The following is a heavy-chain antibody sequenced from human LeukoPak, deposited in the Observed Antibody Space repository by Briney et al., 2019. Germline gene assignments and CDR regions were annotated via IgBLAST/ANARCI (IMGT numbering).Heavy chain of an antibody. Sequence: SETLSLTCAVYGGSFSDYDWSWIRQPPGKGLEWIGEISPGGSTNCDPSLKSRFSMSIDTSRSQFSLNLRSVTAADTAVYYCARRGSSGYYYYYYYMDVWGKGTTVTISS. J-gene: IGHJ6*03. CDR3: ARRGSSGYYYYYYYMDV. CDR1: GGSFSDYD. CDR2: ISPGGST. D-gene: IGHD3-22*01. V-gene: IGHV4-34*01.